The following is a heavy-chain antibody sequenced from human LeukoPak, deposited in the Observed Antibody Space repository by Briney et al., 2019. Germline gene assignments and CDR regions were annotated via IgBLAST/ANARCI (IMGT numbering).Heavy chain of an antibody. J-gene: IGHJ4*02. CDR1: GYTFNTAG. D-gene: IGHD6-19*01. CDR3: VKDRGNSGWSPFAF. V-gene: IGHV3-64D*06. CDR2: INKIGTTT. Sequence: GGSLRLSCSPSGYTFNTAGMHWGRHAPEGGVEYVSSINKIGTTTYYADSVKNRFTISRDNSNNTLYLQMTRLRAEDTAIYCCVKDRGNSGWSPFAFWGQGTLVTVSS.